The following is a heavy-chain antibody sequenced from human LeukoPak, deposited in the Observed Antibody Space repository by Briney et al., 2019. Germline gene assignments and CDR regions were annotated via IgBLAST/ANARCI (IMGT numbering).Heavy chain of an antibody. CDR2: ISYDGSNK. CDR3: ANFIAAASNDY. Sequence: GGSLRLSCAASGFTFSSYGMHWVRQAPGKGLEWVAVISYDGSNKYYADSVKGRFTISRDNSKNTLYLQMNSLRAEDTAVYYCANFIAAASNDYWGQGTLVTVSS. D-gene: IGHD6-13*01. J-gene: IGHJ4*02. V-gene: IGHV3-30*18. CDR1: GFTFSSYG.